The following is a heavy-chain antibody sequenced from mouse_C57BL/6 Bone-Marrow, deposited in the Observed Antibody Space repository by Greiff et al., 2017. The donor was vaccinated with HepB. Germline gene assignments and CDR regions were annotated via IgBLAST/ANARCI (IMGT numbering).Heavy chain of an antibody. CDR3: ARVITTVVALYWYFDV. Sequence: VQLQQSGAELMKPGASVKLSCKAPGYTFTGYWIEWVKQRPGHGLEWIGEILPGSGSTNYNEKFKGKATFTADTSSNTAYMQLSSLTTEDSAIYYCARVITTVVALYWYFDVWGTGTTVTVSS. CDR2: ILPGSGST. J-gene: IGHJ1*03. D-gene: IGHD1-1*01. V-gene: IGHV1-9*01. CDR1: GYTFTGYW.